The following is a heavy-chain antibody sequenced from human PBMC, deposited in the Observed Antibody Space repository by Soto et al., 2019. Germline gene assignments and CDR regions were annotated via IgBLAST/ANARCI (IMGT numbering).Heavy chain of an antibody. CDR2: IDKVGTDS. CDR1: ELTFSGRS. J-gene: IGHJ6*03. D-gene: IGHD3-10*01. Sequence: EVQLVESGGGLVQPGWSLRLSCAASELTFSGRSVQWVRQAPGKGLVWVSGIDKVGTDSTYADSVKGRFTSSRDNAKNTVYLQMTSLRVEDTAVYYCARGWFGPDVWGKGTTVTVSS. CDR3: ARGWFGPDV. V-gene: IGHV3-74*01.